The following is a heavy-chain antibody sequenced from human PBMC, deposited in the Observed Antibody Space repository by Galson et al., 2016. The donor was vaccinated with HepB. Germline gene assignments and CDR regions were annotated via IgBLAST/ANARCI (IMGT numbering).Heavy chain of an antibody. CDR3: ATADCSSTTCYRYLDP. V-gene: IGHV1-3*04. Sequence: SVKVSCKASGYNFGDSGLHWVRQAPGQRPEWMGWIHTGSGNTDYSQKFQDRVTITRDTSANTAYMELRSLKSEDTAIYYCATADCSSTTCYRYLDPWGQGTLVTVSS. J-gene: IGHJ5*02. D-gene: IGHD2-2*01. CDR1: GYNFGDSG. CDR2: IHTGSGNT.